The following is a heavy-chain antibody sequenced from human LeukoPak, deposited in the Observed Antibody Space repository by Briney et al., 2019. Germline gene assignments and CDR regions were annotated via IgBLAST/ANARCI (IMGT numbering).Heavy chain of an antibody. CDR3: ARATDILTGPGAWFDP. V-gene: IGHV1-69*13. J-gene: IGHJ5*02. CDR1: GGTFSIYA. Sequence: SVKVSCKASGGTFSIYAISWVRQAPGQGLEWMGGIIPIFGTPNSTQKFQGRVTITADEATSTAYMELSSLRSEDTAVYYCARATDILTGPGAWFDPWGQGTLVTVSS. CDR2: IIPIFGTP. D-gene: IGHD3-9*01.